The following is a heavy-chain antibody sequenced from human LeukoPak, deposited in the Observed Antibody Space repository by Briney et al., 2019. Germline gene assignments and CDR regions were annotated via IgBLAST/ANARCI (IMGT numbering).Heavy chain of an antibody. CDR2: ISSSSSYI. CDR1: GFTFSSYS. V-gene: IGHV3-21*01. D-gene: IGHD3-3*01. Sequence: PGGSLRLSCAASGFTFSSYSMNWVRQAPGKGLEWVSSISSSSSYIYYADSVKGRFTISRDNAKNSLYLQMNSLRAEDTAVYYCARGPNPYDFWSGPQPPRAFDIWGQGTMVTVSS. CDR3: ARGPNPYDFWSGPQPPRAFDI. J-gene: IGHJ3*02.